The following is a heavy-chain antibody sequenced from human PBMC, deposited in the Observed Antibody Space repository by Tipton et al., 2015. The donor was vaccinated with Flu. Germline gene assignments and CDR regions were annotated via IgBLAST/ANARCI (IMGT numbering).Heavy chain of an antibody. D-gene: IGHD2-2*01. J-gene: IGHJ4*02. CDR3: ARDVAAVPAAIRD. CDR1: GGSINNYY. Sequence: TLSLTCSVSGGSINNYYLSWIRQPPGKGLEWIGYIYYSGTTNYNPSLKSRVTISVDTSKTQLSLKLSSVTAADTAVYYCARDVAAVPAAIRDWGQGTLVTVSS. V-gene: IGHV4-59*01. CDR2: IYYSGTT.